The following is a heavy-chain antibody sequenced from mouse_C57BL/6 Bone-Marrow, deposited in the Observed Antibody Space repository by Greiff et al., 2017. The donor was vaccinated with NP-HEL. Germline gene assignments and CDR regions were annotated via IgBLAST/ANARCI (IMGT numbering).Heavy chain of an antibody. CDR1: GYSFTDYN. V-gene: IGHV1-39*01. CDR2: INPNYGTT. CDR3: ARSGGKRGNYFDY. Sequence: VQLQQSGPELVKPGASVKISCKASGYSFTDYNMNWVKQSNGTSLEWIGVINPNYGTTSYNQKFKGKATLTVDPSSSTAYMQLNSLTSEDSAVYYCARSGGKRGNYFDYWGQGTTLTVSS. J-gene: IGHJ2*01. D-gene: IGHD2-1*01.